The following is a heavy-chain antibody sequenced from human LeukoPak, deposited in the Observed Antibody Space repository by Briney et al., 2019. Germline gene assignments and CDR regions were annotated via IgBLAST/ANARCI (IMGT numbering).Heavy chain of an antibody. CDR3: AKEMRSWYYYYDMDV. J-gene: IGHJ6*02. CDR1: GFTFDDYA. V-gene: IGHV3-9*01. CDR2: ISWNSGSI. Sequence: SGRSLRLSCAASGFTFDDYAMHWVRQAPGKGLEWVSGISWNSGSIGYADSVKGRFTISRDNAKNSLYLQMNSLRAEGTALYYCAKEMRSWYYYYDMDVWGQGTTVTVSS.